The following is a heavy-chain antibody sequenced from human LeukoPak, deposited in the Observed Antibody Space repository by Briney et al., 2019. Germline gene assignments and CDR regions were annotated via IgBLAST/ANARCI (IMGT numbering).Heavy chain of an antibody. CDR3: ARRLSPIAAADY. D-gene: IGHD6-13*01. V-gene: IGHV1-69*04. CDR1: GGTFSSYA. CDR2: IIPILGIA. Sequence: ASVKVSCKASGGTFSSYAISWVRQAPGQGLEWMGRIIPILGIANYAQKFQGRVTITADKSTSTAYMELSSLRSEDTAVCYCARRLSPIAAADYWGQGTLVTVSS. J-gene: IGHJ4*02.